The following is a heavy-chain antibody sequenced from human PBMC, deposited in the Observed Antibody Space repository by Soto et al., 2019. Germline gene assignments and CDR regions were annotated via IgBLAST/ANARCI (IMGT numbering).Heavy chain of an antibody. V-gene: IGHV4-61*01. CDR1: GGSVSSGSYY. D-gene: IGHD3-22*01. Sequence: SETLSLTCTVSGGSVSSGSYYWSWIRQPPGKGLEWIGYIFYSGSTNYNPSLKSRVAISVDTSKNQFSLKLTSVTAADTAVYYCARGNYYDSSGYYPPYFQHWGQGTLVTVYS. J-gene: IGHJ1*01. CDR2: IFYSGST. CDR3: ARGNYYDSSGYYPPYFQH.